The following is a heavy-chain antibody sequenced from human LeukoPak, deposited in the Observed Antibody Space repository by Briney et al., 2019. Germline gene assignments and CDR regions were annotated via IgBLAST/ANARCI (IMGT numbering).Heavy chain of an antibody. CDR3: AKKGYSYGWRDSYYFDY. V-gene: IGHV3-30*02. CDR1: GFTFSSYG. CDR2: IRSDGSNK. D-gene: IGHD6-19*01. J-gene: IGHJ4*02. Sequence: GGTLRLSCAASGFTFSSYGMSWVRQAPGKGLEWVAFIRSDGSNKYYADSVKGRFTISRDNSKLYLQMNSLRAEDTAVYYCAKKGYSYGWRDSYYFDYWGQGTLVTVSS.